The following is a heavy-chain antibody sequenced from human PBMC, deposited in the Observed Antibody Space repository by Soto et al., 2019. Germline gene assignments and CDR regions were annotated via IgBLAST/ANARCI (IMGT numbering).Heavy chain of an antibody. CDR3: ARDFPNYFFDY. D-gene: IGHD2-8*01. J-gene: IGHJ4*02. CDR2: ISYDGSKE. CDR1: GFTFSAYA. Sequence: GGSLRLSCAASGFTFSAYAMHWVRQAPGKGLEWVSFISYDGSKEYYANSVKGRFTISRDNSKNTLYLQMNSLRPEDTAVYSCARDFPNYFFDYWGQGTLVTVSS. V-gene: IGHV3-30*01.